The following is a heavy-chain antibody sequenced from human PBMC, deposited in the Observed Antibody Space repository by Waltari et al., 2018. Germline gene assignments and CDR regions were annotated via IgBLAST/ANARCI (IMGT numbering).Heavy chain of an antibody. V-gene: IGHV3-30*18. D-gene: IGHD2-15*01. Sequence: QVQLVVSGGAVVQPGRSLRPSCAASGFTFSRYGMHWVRQAPGKGLEWVAVISYDGSNKYYADSVKGRFTISRDNSKNTLYLQMNSLRAEDTAVYYCAKNVAPYGMDVWGQGTTVTVSS. J-gene: IGHJ6*02. CDR3: AKNVAPYGMDV. CDR2: ISYDGSNK. CDR1: GFTFSRYG.